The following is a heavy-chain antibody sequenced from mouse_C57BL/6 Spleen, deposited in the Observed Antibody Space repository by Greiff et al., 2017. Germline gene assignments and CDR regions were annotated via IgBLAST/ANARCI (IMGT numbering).Heavy chain of an antibody. V-gene: IGHV5-6*01. Sequence: EVKLMESGGDLVKPGGSLKLSCAASGFTFSSYGMSWVRQTPDKRLEWVATISSGGSYTYYPDRVKGRFTISRDNAKNTLYLQMSSLKSEDTAMYYCARDGGYYGSSYQGYFDYWGQGTTVTVSA. CDR1: GFTFSSYG. J-gene: IGHJ2*01. CDR2: ISSGGSYT. CDR3: ARDGGYYGSSYQGYFDY. D-gene: IGHD1-1*01.